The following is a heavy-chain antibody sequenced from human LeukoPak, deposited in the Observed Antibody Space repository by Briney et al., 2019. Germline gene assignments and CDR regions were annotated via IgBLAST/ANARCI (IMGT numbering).Heavy chain of an antibody. CDR1: GGSISSYY. D-gene: IGHD5-18*01. CDR2: IYYSGST. CDR3: ARSDTAMAPYYYYYGMDV. V-gene: IGHV4-59*01. Sequence: SETLSLTCTVSGGSISSYYWSWIRQPPGKGLEWIGYIYYSGSTNYNPSLKSRVTISVDTSKNQFSLKLSSVTAADTAVYYCARSDTAMAPYYYYYGMDVWGQGTTVTVSS. J-gene: IGHJ6*02.